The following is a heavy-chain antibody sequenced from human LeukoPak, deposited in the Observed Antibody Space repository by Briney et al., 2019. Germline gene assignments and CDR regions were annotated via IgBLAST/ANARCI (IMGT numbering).Heavy chain of an antibody. CDR2: ISYDGSNE. D-gene: IGHD3-10*01. CDR3: ARDGSYRSMDV. V-gene: IGHV3-30-3*01. Sequence: PGRSLRLSCTPSGFTFSSHAMNWVRQAPGKGLEWVALISYDGSNEFYADSVQGRFTTARDDSKNTLYLQMNSLRTEDTALYYCARDGSYRSMDVWGQGTTVTVSS. J-gene: IGHJ6*02. CDR1: GFTFSSHA.